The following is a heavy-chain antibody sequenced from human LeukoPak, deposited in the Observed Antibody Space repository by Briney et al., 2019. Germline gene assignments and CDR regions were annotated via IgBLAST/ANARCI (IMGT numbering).Heavy chain of an antibody. Sequence: GGSLRLSCAASGFTFSSYAMHWVRQAPGKGLEWVAVISYDGSNKYYADSVKGRFTISRDNSKNTLYLQMNGLRADDTAVYYCAREYNSWGQGTLVTVSS. CDR2: ISYDGSNK. CDR1: GFTFSSYA. V-gene: IGHV3-30-3*01. D-gene: IGHD1-14*01. CDR3: AREYNS. J-gene: IGHJ5*02.